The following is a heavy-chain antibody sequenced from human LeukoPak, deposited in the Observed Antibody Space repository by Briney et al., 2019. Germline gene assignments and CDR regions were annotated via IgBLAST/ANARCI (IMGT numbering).Heavy chain of an antibody. CDR1: GGSISSSSYC. CDR3: ARAVYIVVEYYFDC. J-gene: IGHJ4*02. V-gene: IGHV4-39*01. Sequence: SETLSLTCTVSGGSISSSSYCWGWIRQPPGKGLEWIGTICYSGSTFYNPSLKSRVTISVDTSKNQFSLRLSSVTAADTAVYYCARAVYIVVEYYFDCWGQGALVTVSS. D-gene: IGHD2-15*01. CDR2: ICYSGST.